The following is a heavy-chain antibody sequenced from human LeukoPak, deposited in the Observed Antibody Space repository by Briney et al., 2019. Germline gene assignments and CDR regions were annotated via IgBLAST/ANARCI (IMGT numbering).Heavy chain of an antibody. D-gene: IGHD6-13*01. J-gene: IGHJ4*02. Sequence: PGGSLRLSCAASGFTFSTYWMSWARQAPGNVLEWVGIIKQDGSEKYYVDSVKGRFTISRDNAKNSLYLQMNSLRAEDTAVYYCARRSWYGGRVYWGQGTLVTVSS. V-gene: IGHV3-7*01. CDR3: ARRSWYGGRVY. CDR1: GFTFSTYW. CDR2: IKQDGSEK.